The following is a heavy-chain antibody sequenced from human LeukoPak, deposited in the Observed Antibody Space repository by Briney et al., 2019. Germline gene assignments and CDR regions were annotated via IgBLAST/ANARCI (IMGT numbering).Heavy chain of an antibody. J-gene: IGHJ4*02. CDR2: ISIFSSTI. CDR1: GFTFSSYH. D-gene: IGHD1-1*01. Sequence: GGSLRLSCAASGFTFSSYHMNWVRQAPGKGLEWVSYISIFSSTIYYADSVKGRFTISRDDANSLVYLQMSSLRAEDTAVYYCARTNEGKLDYWGQGTLVTVSS. CDR3: ARTNEGKLDY. V-gene: IGHV3-48*01.